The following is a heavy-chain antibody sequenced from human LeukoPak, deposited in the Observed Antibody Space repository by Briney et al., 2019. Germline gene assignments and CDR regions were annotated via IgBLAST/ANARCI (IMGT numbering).Heavy chain of an antibody. V-gene: IGHV3-30*18. CDR1: GFTFSSYG. CDR3: AKGQARYDILTGYYDY. Sequence: PGGSLRLSCAASGFTFSSYGMHWVRQAPGKGLEWVAVISYDGSNKYYADSVKGRFTISRDNSKNTLYLQMNSLRAEDTAVYYCAKGQARYDILTGYYDYWGQGTLVTVSS. D-gene: IGHD3-9*01. CDR2: ISYDGSNK. J-gene: IGHJ4*02.